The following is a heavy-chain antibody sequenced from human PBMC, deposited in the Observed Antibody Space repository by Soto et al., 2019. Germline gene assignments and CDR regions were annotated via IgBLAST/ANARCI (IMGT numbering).Heavy chain of an antibody. CDR3: ARTDKFNSQSSGWANRFDY. J-gene: IGHJ4*02. Sequence: EVQLLESGGDLVQPGGPLRLFCAASGFTFSTYAMTWVRQAPGKGLEWVSTVTSGGDTFYVDTVKGRFTISRDTSMSTLYLQMNSLRPEDTAIYYCARTDKFNSQSSGWANRFDYWGQGALVTVAS. V-gene: IGHV3-23*01. CDR2: VTSGGDT. CDR1: GFTFSTYA. D-gene: IGHD6-19*01.